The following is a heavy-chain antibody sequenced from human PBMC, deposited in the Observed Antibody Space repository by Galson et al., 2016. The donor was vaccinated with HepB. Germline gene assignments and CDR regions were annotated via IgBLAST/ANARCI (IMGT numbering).Heavy chain of an antibody. Sequence: QSGAEVKKPGESVKISCQGSGYNFHSQWIGWVRQMPGKGLEWMGLIYPGDSDTRYSPSFQGQVTISADRSISTTYLQWSSLEASDSAIYYCASGKWRDFDYWGQGTLLTVAS. J-gene: IGHJ4*02. CDR1: GYNFHSQW. D-gene: IGHD1-26*01. CDR3: ASGKWRDFDY. V-gene: IGHV5-51*01. CDR2: IYPGDSDT.